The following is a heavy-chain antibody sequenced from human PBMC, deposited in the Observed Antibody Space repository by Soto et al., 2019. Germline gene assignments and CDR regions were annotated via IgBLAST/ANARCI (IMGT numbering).Heavy chain of an antibody. CDR1: GGSISTVDYW. CDR2: IYDGGRT. J-gene: IGHJ4*02. V-gene: IGHV4-30-4*01. D-gene: IGHD7-27*01. CDR3: GRVPSGDKVES. Sequence: QVQLQESGPGLVKPSQTLSLTCTVSGGSISTVDYWWSWIRQSPDMGLEWIGHIYDGGRTYNNPSLEALVTTSVDTSKGPRSLTLSSGSAADTAVYYCGRVPSGDKVESWGQGTLVTVSS.